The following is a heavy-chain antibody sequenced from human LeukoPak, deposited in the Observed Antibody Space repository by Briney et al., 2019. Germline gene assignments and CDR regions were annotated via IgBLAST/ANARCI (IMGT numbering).Heavy chain of an antibody. CDR3: ATQEGYCSGGSCYRNNWFDP. CDR2: FDPEDGET. J-gene: IGHJ5*02. D-gene: IGHD2-15*01. V-gene: IGHV1-24*01. Sequence: ASVKVSCKVSGYTLTELSMHWVRQGPGKGLEWMGGFDPEDGETIYAQKFQGRVTMTEDTSTDTAYMELSSLRSEDTAVYYCATQEGYCSGGSCYRNNWFDPWGQGTLVTVSS. CDR1: GYTLTELS.